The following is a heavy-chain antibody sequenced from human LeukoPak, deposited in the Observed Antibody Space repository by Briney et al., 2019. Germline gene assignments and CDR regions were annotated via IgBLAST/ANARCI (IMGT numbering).Heavy chain of an antibody. CDR3: AGYGSGSYWGAFDI. Sequence: SETLSLTCTVSGGSISSYYWSWLRQPPGKGLEWIGYIYYSGSTNYNPSLKSRVTISVDTSKNQFSLKLSSVTAADTAVYYCAGYGSGSYWGAFDIWGQGTMVTVSS. J-gene: IGHJ3*02. D-gene: IGHD3-10*01. CDR1: GGSISSYY. V-gene: IGHV4-59*01. CDR2: IYYSGST.